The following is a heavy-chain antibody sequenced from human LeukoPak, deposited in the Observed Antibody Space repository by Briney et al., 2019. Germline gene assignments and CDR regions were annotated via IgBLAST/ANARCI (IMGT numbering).Heavy chain of an antibody. J-gene: IGHJ1*01. CDR3: AHVEYDSTGLEYFQH. V-gene: IGHV2-5*02. Sequence: SGPTLVNPTQTLTLTCTFSGFSLSTSGVGVGWVRQPPGKALEWLALIYWDDDKRYSPSLKSRVTITKDTSKNQVVLTMTNMDPVDTATYYCAHVEYDSTGLEYFQHWGQGTLVTVSS. CDR1: GFSLSTSGVG. CDR2: IYWDDDK. D-gene: IGHD3-22*01.